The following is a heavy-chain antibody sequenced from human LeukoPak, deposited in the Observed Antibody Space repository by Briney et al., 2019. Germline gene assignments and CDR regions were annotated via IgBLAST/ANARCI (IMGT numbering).Heavy chain of an antibody. V-gene: IGHV3-7*02. D-gene: IGHD3-22*01. CDR1: GFAFSSYW. CDR2: IKQDGSEK. Sequence: PGGSLRLSCAASGFAFSSYWMSWVRQAPGKGLEWVANIKQDGSEKYYVDSVKGRFTISRDNAKNSLYLQKNSLRDEDTAVYYCARLENYYDSSSYYYDAFDVWGQGTVVTVSS. J-gene: IGHJ3*01. CDR3: ARLENYYDSSSYYYDAFDV.